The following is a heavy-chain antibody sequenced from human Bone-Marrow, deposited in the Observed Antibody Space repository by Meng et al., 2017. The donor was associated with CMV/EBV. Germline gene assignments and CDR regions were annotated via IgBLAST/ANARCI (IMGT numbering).Heavy chain of an antibody. V-gene: IGHV3-21*01. CDR2: ISSSSSYI. D-gene: IGHD1-26*01. Sequence: GGSLRLSCAASGFTFSSYSMNWVRQAPGKGLEWVSSISSSSSYIYYADSVKGRFTISRDNAKNSLYLQMNSLRAEDTAVYYCARAGISGSFWLDPWGQGTLVTVSS. J-gene: IGHJ5*02. CDR3: ARAGISGSFWLDP. CDR1: GFTFSSYS.